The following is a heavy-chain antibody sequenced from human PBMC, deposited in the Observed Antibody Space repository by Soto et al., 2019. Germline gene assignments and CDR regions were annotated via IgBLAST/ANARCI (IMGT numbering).Heavy chain of an antibody. Sequence: GASVKVSCKASGYNFNSHWIHWVRQAPGQGLEWMGVINPGGDTTIYAQTVQGRATMTWDTSTSTTYMQLNSLRFEDTAVYYCARDNYYYGGFLKGWYLDLWGRGTLVTVSS. D-gene: IGHD2-21*01. CDR1: GYNFNSHW. V-gene: IGHV1-46*02. J-gene: IGHJ2*01. CDR3: ARDNYYYGGFLKGWYLDL. CDR2: INPGGDTT.